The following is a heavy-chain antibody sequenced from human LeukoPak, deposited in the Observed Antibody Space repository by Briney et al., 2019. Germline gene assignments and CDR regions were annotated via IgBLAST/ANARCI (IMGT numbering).Heavy chain of an antibody. D-gene: IGHD3-10*01. J-gene: IGHJ4*02. CDR3: ARDGSGSYYNPIDY. Sequence: GGSLRLSCAASRFTFSTYWMHWVRQAPGKGLVWVSRINWNGGSTGYADSVKGRLTISRDNAKNSLYLQMNSLRAEDTALYYCARDGSGSYYNPIDYWGQGTLVTVSS. CDR2: INWNGGST. V-gene: IGHV3-20*04. CDR1: RFTFSTYW.